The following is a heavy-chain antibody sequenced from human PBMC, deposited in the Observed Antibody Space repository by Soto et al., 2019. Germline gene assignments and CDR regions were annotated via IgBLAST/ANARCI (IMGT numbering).Heavy chain of an antibody. Sequence: SETLSLTCTVSGGSISSGGYYWSWIRQHPGKGLEWIGYIYYSGGTYYNPSLKSRVTISVDTSKNQFSLKLSSVTAADTAVYYRASLVGQGYDGGDYYYMDVWGKGTTVTVSS. J-gene: IGHJ6*03. CDR2: IYYSGGT. D-gene: IGHD5-12*01. CDR1: GGSISSGGYY. V-gene: IGHV4-31*03. CDR3: ASLVGQGYDGGDYYYMDV.